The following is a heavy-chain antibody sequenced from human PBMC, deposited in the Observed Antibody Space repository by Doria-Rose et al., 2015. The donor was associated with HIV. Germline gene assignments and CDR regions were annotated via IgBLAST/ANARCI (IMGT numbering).Heavy chain of an antibody. CDR2: IFSDDER. Sequence: QVTLKESGPVLVKPTETLTLTCTVSGVSLSSPGMGVSWIRQPPGKALEWFANIFSDDERSYKTSLKSRLTISRGTSESQVVLTMTDMDPVDTATYYCARIKSSRWYHKYYFDFWGQGTLVIVSA. CDR1: GVSLSSPGMG. D-gene: IGHD6-13*01. J-gene: IGHJ4*02. CDR3: ARIKSSRWYHKYYFDF. V-gene: IGHV2-26*01.